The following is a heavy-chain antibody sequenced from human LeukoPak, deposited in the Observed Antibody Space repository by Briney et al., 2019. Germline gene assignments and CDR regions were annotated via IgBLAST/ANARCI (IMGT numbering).Heavy chain of an antibody. CDR3: ARVSDGRDENEA. Sequence: ASVKVSCKAFGYTFTAYYMHWVRQAPGQGFEWMGWINLDSGATDNAQKFQGRVTMARDTSSGTAYMEVSRLRSDDAAVYYCARVSDGRDENEAWGQGTMVTVSS. V-gene: IGHV1-2*02. CDR2: INLDSGAT. J-gene: IGHJ3*01. CDR1: GYTFTAYY. D-gene: IGHD5-24*01.